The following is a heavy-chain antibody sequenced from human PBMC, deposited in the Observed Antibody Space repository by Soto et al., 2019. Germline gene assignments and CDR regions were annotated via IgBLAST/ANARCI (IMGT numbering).Heavy chain of an antibody. Sequence: GETLKISCKGSGYSFTSYWIGWVRQMPGKGLEWMGIIYPGDSDTRYSPSFQGQVTISADRSTSTVYLQWSSLKASDTAMYYCATSYRSSSPFDFWGQGTLVTVSS. D-gene: IGHD6-6*01. J-gene: IGHJ4*02. CDR2: IYPGDSDT. V-gene: IGHV5-51*01. CDR1: GYSFTSYW. CDR3: ATSYRSSSPFDF.